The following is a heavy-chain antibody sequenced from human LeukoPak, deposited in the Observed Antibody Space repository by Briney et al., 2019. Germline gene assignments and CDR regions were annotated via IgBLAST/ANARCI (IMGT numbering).Heavy chain of an antibody. Sequence: SETLSLTCTVSGGSISSDNYYWGWIRQPPGKGLEWIGSIYYSGTTYYNPSLKSRVTISVDTSKNQFSLKLSSVTAADTAVYYCARGFPLYYDFWSGYQPQNPYFDYWGQGTLVTVSS. J-gene: IGHJ4*02. V-gene: IGHV4-39*07. CDR2: IYYSGTT. CDR3: ARGFPLYYDFWSGYQPQNPYFDY. CDR1: GGSISSDNYY. D-gene: IGHD3-3*01.